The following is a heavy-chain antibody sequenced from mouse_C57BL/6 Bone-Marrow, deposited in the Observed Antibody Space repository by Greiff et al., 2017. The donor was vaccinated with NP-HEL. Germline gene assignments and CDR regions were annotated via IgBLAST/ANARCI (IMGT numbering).Heavy chain of an antibody. CDR3: ARGRARAWFAY. V-gene: IGHV5-17*01. Sequence: EVNVVESGGGLVKPGGSLKLSCAASGFTFSDYGMHWVRQAPEKGLEWVAYISSGSSTIYYADTVKGRFTISRDNAKNTLFLQMTSLRSEDTAMYYCARGRARAWFAYWGQGTLVTVSA. D-gene: IGHD3-3*01. CDR2: ISSGSSTI. J-gene: IGHJ3*01. CDR1: GFTFSDYG.